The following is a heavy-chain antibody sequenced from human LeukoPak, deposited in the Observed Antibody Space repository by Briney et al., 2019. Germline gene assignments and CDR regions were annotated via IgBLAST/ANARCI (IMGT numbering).Heavy chain of an antibody. CDR3: VGFRATAGLY. Sequence: PGGSLRLSCSVSGFTFSNYAMYWVRQAPGKGLEYVSAITSNGGSAYYADSVKGRFTISRDNSRNTLYLQMSSLRADDTAVYYCVGFRATAGLYWGQGTLVTVSS. D-gene: IGHD6-13*01. CDR1: GFTFSNYA. V-gene: IGHV3-64D*06. J-gene: IGHJ4*02. CDR2: ITSNGGSA.